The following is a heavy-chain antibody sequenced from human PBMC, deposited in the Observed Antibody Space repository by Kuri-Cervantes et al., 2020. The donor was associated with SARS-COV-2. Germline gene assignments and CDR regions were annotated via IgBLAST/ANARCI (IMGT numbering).Heavy chain of an antibody. Sequence: SQTLSLTCAFYGESFSGYYRNWIRQSPGKGLQWIGEVNHRGSTNYNPSLKSRVTISVDTSKNQFSLKLSSVTAADTAVYYCARPGGFLDVWGKGTTVTVSS. CDR3: ARPGGFLDV. J-gene: IGHJ6*04. CDR1: GESFSGYY. D-gene: IGHD4-23*01. V-gene: IGHV4-34*01. CDR2: VNHRGST.